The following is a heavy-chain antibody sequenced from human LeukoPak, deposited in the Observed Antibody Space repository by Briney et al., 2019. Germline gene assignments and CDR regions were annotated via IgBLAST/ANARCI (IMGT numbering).Heavy chain of an antibody. V-gene: IGHV1-69*04. CDR1: GFTFSSYA. CDR3: ARVPVPSYDILTPTPGGAFDI. CDR2: IIPILGIA. D-gene: IGHD3-9*01. J-gene: IGHJ3*02. Sequence: PGGSLRLSCAASGFTFSSYAISWVRQAPGQGLEWMGRIIPILGIANYAQKFQGRVTITADKSTSTAYMELSSLRSEDTAVYYCARVPVPSYDILTPTPGGAFDIWGQGTMVTVSS.